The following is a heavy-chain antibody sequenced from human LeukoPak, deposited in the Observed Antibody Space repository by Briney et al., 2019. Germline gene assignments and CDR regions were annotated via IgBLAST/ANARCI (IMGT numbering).Heavy chain of an antibody. CDR1: GGSISSYY. D-gene: IGHD2-21*01. V-gene: IGHV4-59*12. CDR2: IYHSGST. CDR3: ARATAPYSHAFDI. J-gene: IGHJ3*02. Sequence: PSETLSLTCTVSGGSISSYYWSWIRQPPGKGLEWIGYIYHSGSTYYNPSLKSRVTISVDRSKNQFSLKLSSVTAADTAVYYCARATAPYSHAFDIWGQGTMVTVSS.